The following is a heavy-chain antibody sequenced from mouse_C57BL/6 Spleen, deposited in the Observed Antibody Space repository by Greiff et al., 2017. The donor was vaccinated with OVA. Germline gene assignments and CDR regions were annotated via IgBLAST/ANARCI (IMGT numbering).Heavy chain of an antibody. D-gene: IGHD2-5*01. Sequence: VHLVESGPGLVQPSQSLSITCTVSGFSLTSYGVHWVRQSPGKGLEWLGVIWRGGSTDYNAAFVSRLSITKDNSKSQVFFKMNSLQADDTAIYYCAVHSNRGAMDYWGQGTSVTVSS. CDR3: AVHSNRGAMDY. CDR1: GFSLTSYG. J-gene: IGHJ4*01. CDR2: IWRGGST. V-gene: IGHV2-5*01.